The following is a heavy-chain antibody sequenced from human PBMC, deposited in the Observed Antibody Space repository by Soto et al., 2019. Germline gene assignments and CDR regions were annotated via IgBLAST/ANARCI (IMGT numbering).Heavy chain of an antibody. J-gene: IGHJ3*02. CDR3: ASQKKWLQFAAFDI. CDR2: IYYSGST. CDR1: VGSISSSSYY. Sequence: PSETLSLTCTVSVGSISSSSYYWGWIRQPPGKGLEWIGSIYYSGSTFSNPSLKSRVTISVDTSKNQFSLKLSSVTAADTAVYYCASQKKWLQFAAFDIWGQGTMVTVSS. D-gene: IGHD5-12*01. V-gene: IGHV4-39*01.